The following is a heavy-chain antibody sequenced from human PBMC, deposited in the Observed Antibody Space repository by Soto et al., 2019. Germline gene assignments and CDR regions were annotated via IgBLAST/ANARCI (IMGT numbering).Heavy chain of an antibody. CDR1: GYTFTSYY. CDR3: ARGGRIVDTGTGYYYYNAMDV. Sequence: GASVKVSCKASGYTFTSYYIHWVRQAPGQGLEWMGIFNPTGDTASYAQKLQGRVTMTRDTSTGTAYMELGSLRSEDTAVYYCARGGRIVDTGTGYYYYNAMDVWGQGTKVTVS. D-gene: IGHD5-18*01. V-gene: IGHV1-46*01. CDR2: FNPTGDTA. J-gene: IGHJ6*02.